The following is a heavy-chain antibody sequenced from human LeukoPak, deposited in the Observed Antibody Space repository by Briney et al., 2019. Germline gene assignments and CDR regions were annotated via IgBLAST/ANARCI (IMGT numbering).Heavy chain of an antibody. CDR1: GGSFSGYY. Sequence: SETLSLTCAVYGGSFSGYYWSWIRQPPGKGLEWIGEINHSGSTNYNPSLKSRVTISVDTSKNQFSLKLSSMTAADTAVYYCASSPDSYYYDSSGYYYGRAFDYWGQGTLVTVSS. CDR2: INHSGST. J-gene: IGHJ4*02. CDR3: ASSPDSYYYDSSGYYYGRAFDY. V-gene: IGHV4-34*01. D-gene: IGHD3-22*01.